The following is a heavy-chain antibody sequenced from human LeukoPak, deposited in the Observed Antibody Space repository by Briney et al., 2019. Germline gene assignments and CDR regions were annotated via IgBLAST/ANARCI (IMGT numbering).Heavy chain of an antibody. CDR1: GGTFSSYA. D-gene: IGHD3-22*01. V-gene: IGHV1-69*06. CDR2: IIPIFGTA. J-gene: IGHJ5*02. Sequence: SVKASCKASGGTFSSYAISWVRQAPGQGLEWMGRIIPIFGTANYAQKFQGRVTITADKSTSTAYMELSSLRSEDTAVYYCARDLRYYDSSGYLPWGQGTLVTVSS. CDR3: ARDLRYYDSSGYLP.